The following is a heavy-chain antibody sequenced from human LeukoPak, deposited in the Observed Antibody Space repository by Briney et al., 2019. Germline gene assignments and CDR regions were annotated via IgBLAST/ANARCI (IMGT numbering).Heavy chain of an antibody. J-gene: IGHJ4*02. CDR3: ARLSTVTTSFDY. Sequence: SETLSLTCTVSGGSISSYYWSWIRQPPGKGLEWIGCIYYSGSTNYNPSLKSRVTMSVDTSKNQFSLKLSSVTAADTAVYYCARLSTVTTSFDYWGQGTLVTVSS. CDR2: IYYSGST. V-gene: IGHV4-59*12. CDR1: GGSISSYY. D-gene: IGHD4-17*01.